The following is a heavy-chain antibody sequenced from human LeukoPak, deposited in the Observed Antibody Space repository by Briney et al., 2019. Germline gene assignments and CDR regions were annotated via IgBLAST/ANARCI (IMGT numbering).Heavy chain of an antibody. V-gene: IGHV3-7*01. CDR3: ARVSVGAPAFDY. CDR1: GFSFSSYW. J-gene: IGHJ4*02. D-gene: IGHD1-26*01. CDR2: INEDGSEK. Sequence: GGSLRPSCSASGFSFSSYWMSWVRQAPGKGLEWVAHINEDGSEKYYVDSVKGRFFISRDNAAKSLSLQMNRLRDADTAVYYCARVSVGAPAFDYWGQGNLVTVSS.